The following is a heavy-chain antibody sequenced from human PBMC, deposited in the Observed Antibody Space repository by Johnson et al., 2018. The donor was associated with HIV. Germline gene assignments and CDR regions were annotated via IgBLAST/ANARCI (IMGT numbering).Heavy chain of an antibody. D-gene: IGHD3-22*01. CDR1: GFTFSDYY. Sequence: QVQLVESGGGLVQPGGSLRLSCAASGFTFSDYYMSWIRQAPGKGLEWVSYISSSRSNIYYADSVKGRFTISRDNSKNTLSLQMNSLRAEDTAVYYCARGYYYDSSGSDDAFDIWGQGTMVTVSS. J-gene: IGHJ3*02. CDR2: ISSSRSNI. CDR3: ARGYYYDSSGSDDAFDI. V-gene: IGHV3-11*04.